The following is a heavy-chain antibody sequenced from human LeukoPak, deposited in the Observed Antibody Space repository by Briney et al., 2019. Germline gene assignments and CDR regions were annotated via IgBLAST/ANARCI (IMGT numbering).Heavy chain of an antibody. CDR1: GFTVSSNY. J-gene: IGHJ6*02. CDR3: ASRRSRDGYNYYYYGMDV. CDR2: IYSGGST. D-gene: IGHD5-24*01. V-gene: IGHV3-53*01. Sequence: GGSLRLSCAASGFTVSSNYMSWVRQAPGKGLERVSVIYSGGSTYYADSVKGRFTISRDNSKNTLYLQMNSLRAEDTAVYYCASRRSRDGYNYYYYGMDVWGQGTTVTVSS.